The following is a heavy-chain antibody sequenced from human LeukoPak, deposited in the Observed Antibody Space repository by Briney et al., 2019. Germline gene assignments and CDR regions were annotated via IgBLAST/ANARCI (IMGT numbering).Heavy chain of an antibody. J-gene: IGHJ4*02. Sequence: PSETLSLTCAVYGGSFSGYYWSWIRQPPGKGLEWIGEINHSGSTNYNPSLKSRVTISVDTSKNQFSLKLSSVTAADTAVYYCARPKGYSSSWAPFDYWGQGTLVTVSS. V-gene: IGHV4-34*01. CDR2: INHSGST. CDR3: ARPKGYSSSWAPFDY. CDR1: GGSFSGYY. D-gene: IGHD6-13*01.